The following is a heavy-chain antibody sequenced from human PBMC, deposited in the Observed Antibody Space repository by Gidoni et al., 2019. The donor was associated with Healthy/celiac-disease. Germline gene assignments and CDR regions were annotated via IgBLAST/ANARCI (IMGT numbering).Heavy chain of an antibody. J-gene: IGHJ6*02. D-gene: IGHD2-15*01. CDR2: IYYSGST. CDR1: GGSISSYY. V-gene: IGHV4-59*01. CDR3: ARDRVVVAATRDYYYGMDV. Sequence: QVQLQESGPGLVKPSETLSLTCTVSGGSISSYYWSGIRQPPGKGLKWIGYIYYSGSTNYNPSLKSRVTISVDTSKNQFSLKLSSVTAADTAVYYCARDRVVVAATRDYYYGMDVWGQGTTVTVSS.